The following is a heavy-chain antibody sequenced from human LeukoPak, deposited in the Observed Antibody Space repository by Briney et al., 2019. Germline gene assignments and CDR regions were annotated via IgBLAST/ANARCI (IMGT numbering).Heavy chain of an antibody. V-gene: IGHV3-23*01. J-gene: IGHJ4*02. CDR1: GFTFSSYS. CDR3: AKRVFAAAQDYFFDY. CDR2: VSSSGGST. Sequence: PGGSLRLSCAASGFTFSSYSMNWVRQAPGKGLEWVSAVSSSGGSTFYADSVKGRFTISRDNSKNTLFLQMNSLRAEDTAIYYCAKRVFAAAQDYFFDYWGPGTLVTVSS. D-gene: IGHD2-15*01.